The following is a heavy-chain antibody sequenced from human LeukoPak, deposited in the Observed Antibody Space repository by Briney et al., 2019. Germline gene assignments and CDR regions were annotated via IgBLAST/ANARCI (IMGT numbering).Heavy chain of an antibody. J-gene: IGHJ3*01. D-gene: IGHD3-10*01. CDR1: GFTFSSYD. V-gene: IGHV3-30*02. Sequence: GGSLRLSCAASGFTFSSYDLHWVRQAPGKGLEWVAFIQYDGSNKYYADSVKGRFAISRDNSKNTLFLQMNSLRVDDTAVYYCAKDESRVRGVIRDAFDFWGQGTLVTVSS. CDR3: AKDESRVRGVIRDAFDF. CDR2: IQYDGSNK.